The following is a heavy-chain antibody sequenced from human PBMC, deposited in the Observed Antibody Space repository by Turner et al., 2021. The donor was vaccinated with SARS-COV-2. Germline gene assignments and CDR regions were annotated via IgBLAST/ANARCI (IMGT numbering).Heavy chain of an antibody. J-gene: IGHJ6*02. V-gene: IGHV4-39*01. D-gene: IGHD2-2*01. CDR1: GGSISSSIYY. CDR3: ARQRLVVVPAAIINGMDV. Sequence: QLQLQESCPGLVKPSETLSLTCTVPGGSISSSIYYWGWIRQPPGKGLEWIGSICYSGSTYYNPSLKSRVTISVDTSKNQFSLKLSSVTAADTAVYYCARQRLVVVPAAIINGMDVWGQGTTVTVSS. CDR2: ICYSGST.